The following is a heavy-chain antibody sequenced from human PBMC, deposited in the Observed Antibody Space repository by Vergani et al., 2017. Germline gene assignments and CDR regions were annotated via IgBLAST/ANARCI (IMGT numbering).Heavy chain of an antibody. CDR3: ASSSGGSATYLHY. CDR2: IKRDGTET. D-gene: IGHD2-15*01. CDR1: GFTFGDYY. J-gene: IGHJ1*01. V-gene: IGHV3-7*01. Sequence: EVHLEESGGGLVQPGGSLRLSCAASGFTFGDYYMAWIRLAPGKGLDWVASIKRDGTETFYVDSVKGRFTISRDNAKTTLYLQMNSLRDEDRGVYYCASSSGGSATYLHYWGQGTLVTVAS.